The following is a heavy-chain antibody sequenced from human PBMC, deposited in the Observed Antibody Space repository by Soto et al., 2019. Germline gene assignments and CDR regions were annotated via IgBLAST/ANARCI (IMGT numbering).Heavy chain of an antibody. CDR2: IKSKTDGGTT. CDR1: GFTVRNNY. J-gene: IGHJ5*02. D-gene: IGHD2-15*01. V-gene: IGHV3-15*07. Sequence: GGSLRLSGADSGFTVRNNYMTWVRQAPGKWLEWVGRIKSKTDGGTTDYAAPVKGRFTISRDDSKNTLYLQMNSLKTEDTAVYYCTTDPTVVVAATGGWFDPWGQGTLVTVYS. CDR3: TTDPTVVVAATGGWFDP.